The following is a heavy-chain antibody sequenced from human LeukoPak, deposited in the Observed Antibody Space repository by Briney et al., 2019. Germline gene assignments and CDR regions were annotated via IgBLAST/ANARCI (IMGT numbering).Heavy chain of an antibody. CDR2: ISSSGSTI. D-gene: IGHD5-24*01. Sequence: GGSLRLSCAASGFTFSSYEMNWVRQAPGKGLEWVSYISSSGSTIYYADSVKGRFTISRDNAKNSLYLQMNSLRAEDTAVYYCAREGWLQFSDFVYWGQGTLVTVSS. V-gene: IGHV3-48*03. J-gene: IGHJ4*02. CDR3: AREGWLQFSDFVY. CDR1: GFTFSSYE.